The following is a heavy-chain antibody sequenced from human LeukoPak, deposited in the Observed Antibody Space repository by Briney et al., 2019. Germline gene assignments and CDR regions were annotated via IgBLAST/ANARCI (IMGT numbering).Heavy chain of an antibody. CDR1: GVSLSTSGVG. D-gene: IGHD3-9*01. CDR3: AHLYDFLTGYYPSFDY. V-gene: IGHV2-5*02. Sequence: SGPTLVKPTQTLTMTCTLSGVSLSTSGVGVGWIRQPPGKALEWLALIYWDDDKRYSPSLKSRLTITKDTSKNQVVLTMTNMDPVDTATYYYAHLYDFLTGYYPSFDYWGQGTLVTVSS. CDR2: IYWDDDK. J-gene: IGHJ4*02.